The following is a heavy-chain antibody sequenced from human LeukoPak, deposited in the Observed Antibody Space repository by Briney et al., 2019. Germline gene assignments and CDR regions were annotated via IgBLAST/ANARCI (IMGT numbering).Heavy chain of an antibody. J-gene: IGHJ4*02. CDR1: GFIFSSYG. V-gene: IGHV3-30*03. CDR2: ISYDGSNK. Sequence: PGRSLRLSCAASGFIFSSYGMHWVRQAPGKGLEWVAVISYDGSNKYYADSVKGRFTISRDNSKNTLYLQMNSLRAEDTAVYYCARVMGRYCSSTSCYVDYWGQGTLVTVSS. CDR3: ARVMGRYCSSTSCYVDY. D-gene: IGHD2-2*01.